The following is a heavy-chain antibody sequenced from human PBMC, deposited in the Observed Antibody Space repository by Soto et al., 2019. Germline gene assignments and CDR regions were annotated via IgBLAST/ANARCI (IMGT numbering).Heavy chain of an antibody. D-gene: IGHD3-22*01. V-gene: IGHV5-51*01. Sequence: XASLKISCEGCGYTFTSYWIAWVRQMPGKGLEWMAIINPADSDTRYSPSFQGQVTVSVDKSIRTAYLQWSSLKASDTAIYYCARPDSSGYYISWGQGTLVTVSS. CDR3: ARPDSSGYYIS. CDR2: INPADSDT. J-gene: IGHJ5*02. CDR1: GYTFTSYW.